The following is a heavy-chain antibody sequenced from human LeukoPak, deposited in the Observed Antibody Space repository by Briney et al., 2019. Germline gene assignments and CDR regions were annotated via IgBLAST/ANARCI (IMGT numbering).Heavy chain of an antibody. D-gene: IGHD6-13*01. Sequence: ASVKVSCKGSGYTFTSYDINWVRQATGQGLEWMGWMNPNSGNTGYAQKFQGRVTMTRNTSISTAYMELSSLRSEDTAVYYCARGGYSSSWYYYWGRGTLVTVSS. CDR3: ARGGYSSSWYYY. CDR2: MNPNSGNT. CDR1: GYTFTSYD. V-gene: IGHV1-8*01. J-gene: IGHJ4*02.